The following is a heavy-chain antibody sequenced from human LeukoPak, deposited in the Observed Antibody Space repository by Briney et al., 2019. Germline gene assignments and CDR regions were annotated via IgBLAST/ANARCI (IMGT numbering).Heavy chain of an antibody. Sequence: PSETLSLTCTVSGGSISSSSYYSGWIRQPPGKGLEWSGEINHSGSTNYNPSLKSRVTISVDTSKNQLSLKLSSVTAADTAVYYCARPGRRGVAYNWFDPWGQGTLVTVSS. CDR3: ARPGRRGVAYNWFDP. D-gene: IGHD3-10*01. V-gene: IGHV4-39*07. CDR1: GGSISSSSYY. CDR2: INHSGST. J-gene: IGHJ5*02.